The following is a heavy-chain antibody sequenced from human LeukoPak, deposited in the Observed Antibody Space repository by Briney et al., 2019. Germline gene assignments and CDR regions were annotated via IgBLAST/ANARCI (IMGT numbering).Heavy chain of an antibody. CDR3: AKVAKYYYGSETYYFFEH. CDR2: ISSSGSTI. J-gene: IGHJ4*02. Sequence: GGSLRLSCAASGFTFNTYTMNWVRQAPGKGLEWVSYISSSGSTIYYADSVKGRFTISRDNAKNSLYLQMNSLRVEDTAVYYCAKVAKYYYGSETYYFFEHWGQGTPVTASS. CDR1: GFTFNTYT. D-gene: IGHD3-10*01. V-gene: IGHV3-48*04.